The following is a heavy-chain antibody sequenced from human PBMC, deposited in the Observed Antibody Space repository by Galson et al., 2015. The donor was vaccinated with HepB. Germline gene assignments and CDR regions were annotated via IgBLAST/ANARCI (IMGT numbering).Heavy chain of an antibody. CDR2: IYPGDSDT. CDR3: ASHHEPIVGATRYAFDI. D-gene: IGHD1-26*01. J-gene: IGHJ3*02. CDR1: GYSFTSYW. V-gene: IGHV5-51*03. Sequence: QSGAEVKKPGESLKISCKGSGYSFTSYWIGWVRQMPGKGLEWMGIIYPGDSDTRYSPSFQGQVTISADKSISTAYLQWSSLKASDTAMYYCASHHEPIVGATRYAFDIWGQGTMVTVSS.